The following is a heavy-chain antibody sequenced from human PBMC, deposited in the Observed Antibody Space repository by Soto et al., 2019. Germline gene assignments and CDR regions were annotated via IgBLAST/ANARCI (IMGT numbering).Heavy chain of an antibody. Sequence: GGSLRLSCAASGFTFSSYGMHWVRQAPGKGLEWVAVIWYDGSNKYYADSVKGRFTISGDNSKNTLYLQMNSLRAEDTAVYYCAREGEDYGDYGGRSDAFDIWGQGTMVTVSS. CDR3: AREGEDYGDYGGRSDAFDI. J-gene: IGHJ3*02. CDR1: GFTFSSYG. CDR2: IWYDGSNK. D-gene: IGHD4-17*01. V-gene: IGHV3-33*01.